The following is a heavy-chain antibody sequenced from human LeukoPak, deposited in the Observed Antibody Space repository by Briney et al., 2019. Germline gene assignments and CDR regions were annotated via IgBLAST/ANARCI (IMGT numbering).Heavy chain of an antibody. J-gene: IGHJ4*02. CDR1: GASISSYY. CDR3: ARGGVAVTVDY. V-gene: IGHV4-38-2*02. D-gene: IGHD6-19*01. Sequence: PSETLSLTCTVSGASISSYYWGWFRQPPGKGLEWIGSIYHSGSTYYNPSLKSRVTISVDTSKNQFSLKLSSVTAADTAVYYCARGGVAVTVDYWGQGTLVTVSS. CDR2: IYHSGST.